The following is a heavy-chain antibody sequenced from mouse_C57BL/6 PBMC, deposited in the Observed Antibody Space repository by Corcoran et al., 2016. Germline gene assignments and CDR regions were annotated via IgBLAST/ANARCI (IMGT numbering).Heavy chain of an antibody. CDR1: GYTFTDYY. CDR3: ANYYGSSYG. J-gene: IGHJ2*01. V-gene: IGHV1-76*01. Sequence: QVQLKQSGAELVRPGASVKLSCKASGYTFTDYYINWVKQRPGQGLEWIARIYPGSGNTYYNEKFKGKATLTAEKSSSTAYMQLSSLTYEDSAVYFWANYYGSSYGWGQGTTLTVSS. CDR2: IYPGSGNT. D-gene: IGHD1-1*01.